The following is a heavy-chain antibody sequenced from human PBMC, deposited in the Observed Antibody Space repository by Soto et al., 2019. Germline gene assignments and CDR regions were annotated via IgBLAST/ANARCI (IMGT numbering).Heavy chain of an antibody. Sequence: GESLKISCKGSGYSFAGYWITWVRQKPGKGLECMGRIDPSDSQTYYSPSFRGHVTISVTKSITTVFLQWSSLRASDTAMYYCARQIYDSDTGPNFQYYFDSWGQGTPVTVSS. V-gene: IGHV5-10-1*01. D-gene: IGHD3-22*01. CDR2: IDPSDSQT. CDR3: ARQIYDSDTGPNFQYYFDS. J-gene: IGHJ4*02. CDR1: GYSFAGYW.